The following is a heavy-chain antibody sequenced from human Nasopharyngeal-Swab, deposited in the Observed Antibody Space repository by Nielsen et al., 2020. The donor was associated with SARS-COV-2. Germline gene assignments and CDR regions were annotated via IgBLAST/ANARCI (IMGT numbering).Heavy chain of an antibody. V-gene: IGHV4-31*02. D-gene: IGHD3-10*01. CDR2: TYYSGST. J-gene: IGHJ6*03. Sequence: WIRQPPGKGLEWIGYTYYSGSTYYNPSLKSRVTISVDTSKNQFSLKLSSVTAADTAVYYCARGGGWFGELLGGYYYYYYMDVWGKGTTVTVSS. CDR3: ARGGGWFGELLGGYYYYYYMDV.